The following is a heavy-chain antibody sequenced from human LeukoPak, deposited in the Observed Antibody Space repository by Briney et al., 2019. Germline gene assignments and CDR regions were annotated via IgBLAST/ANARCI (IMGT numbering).Heavy chain of an antibody. J-gene: IGHJ4*02. V-gene: IGHV3-49*03. CDR2: IRSKAYGGTT. CDR1: GFTFGDYA. CDR3: TRGIAVAAEARGRDYFDY. Sequence: GGSLRLSCTASGFTFGDYAMSWFRQAPGKGLEWVGFIRSKAYGGTTEYAASVKGRFTISRDDSKSIAYLQMNSLKTEDTAVYYCTRGIAVAAEARGRDYFDYWGQGTLATVSS. D-gene: IGHD6-19*01.